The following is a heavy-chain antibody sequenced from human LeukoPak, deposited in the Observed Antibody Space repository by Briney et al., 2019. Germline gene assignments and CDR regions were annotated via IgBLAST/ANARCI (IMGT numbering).Heavy chain of an antibody. CDR3: ARQVVPAATAIDYYYYMDV. J-gene: IGHJ6*03. CDR1: GGTFTSYA. CDR2: INTNTGNP. D-gene: IGHD2-2*01. V-gene: IGHV7-4-1*02. Sequence: ASVKVSCKASGGTFTSYAMNWVRQAPGQGLEWMGWINTNTGNPTYAQGFTGRFVFSLDTSVSTAYLQISSLKAEDTAVYYCARQVVPAATAIDYYYYMDVWGKGTTVTVSS.